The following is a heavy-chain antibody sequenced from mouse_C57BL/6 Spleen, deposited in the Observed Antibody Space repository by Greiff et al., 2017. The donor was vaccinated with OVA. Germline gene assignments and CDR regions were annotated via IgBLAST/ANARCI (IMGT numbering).Heavy chain of an antibody. CDR1: GFTFSSYG. J-gene: IGHJ2*01. V-gene: IGHV5-6*02. CDR2: ISSGGSYT. D-gene: IGHD3-2*02. CDR3: ARGGSGSYYFDY. Sequence: EVKLVESGGDLVKPGGSLKLSCAASGFTFSSYGMSWVRPTPDKRLEWVATISSGGSYTYYPDSVKGRFTISRDNAKNTLYLQMSSLKSEDTAMYYCARGGSGSYYFDYWGQGTTLTVSS.